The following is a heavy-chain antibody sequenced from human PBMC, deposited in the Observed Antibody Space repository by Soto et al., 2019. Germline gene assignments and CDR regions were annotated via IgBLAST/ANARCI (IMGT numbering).Heavy chain of an antibody. CDR3: AKVPEN. J-gene: IGHJ4*02. V-gene: IGHV4-30-2*01. CDR1: GGSISSGGYS. D-gene: IGHD2-2*01. CDR2: MYHSGST. Sequence: SETLSLTCAVSGGSISSGGYSWSWIRQPPGKGLEWIGYMYHSGSTYYNPSLKSRVTISIDRSKNQFSLKLSSVTAADTAVYYCAKVPENWGQRILVTSP.